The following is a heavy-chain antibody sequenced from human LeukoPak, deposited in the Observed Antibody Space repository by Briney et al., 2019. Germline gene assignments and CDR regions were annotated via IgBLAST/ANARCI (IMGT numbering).Heavy chain of an antibody. CDR1: GFTVSSNY. CDR3: ARGEYSSSSELFDY. CDR2: IYSGGST. V-gene: IGHV3-53*01. D-gene: IGHD6-6*01. J-gene: IGHJ4*02. Sequence: GGSLRLSCAASGFTVSSNYMSWVRQAPGKGLEWVSVIYSGGSTYYADSVKGRLTISRDNSKNTLYLQMNSLRAEDTAVYYCARGEYSSSSELFDYWGQGTLVTVSS.